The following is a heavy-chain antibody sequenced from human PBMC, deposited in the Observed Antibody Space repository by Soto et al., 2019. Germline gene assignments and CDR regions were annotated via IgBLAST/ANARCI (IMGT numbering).Heavy chain of an antibody. CDR1: GYTFIGYY. CDR2: INPNSGVT. D-gene: IGHD2-15*01. J-gene: IGHJ4*02. V-gene: IGHV1-2*02. Sequence: ASVKVSCKASGYTFIGYYMHWVRQAPGQGLEWMGWINPNSGVTNVAQKFQGRVTMTSDSSITTAYMDLSRLTSDDTAMYYCARDTGYCSGGGCYPSAYWGQGTLVTVS. CDR3: ARDTGYCSGGGCYPSAY.